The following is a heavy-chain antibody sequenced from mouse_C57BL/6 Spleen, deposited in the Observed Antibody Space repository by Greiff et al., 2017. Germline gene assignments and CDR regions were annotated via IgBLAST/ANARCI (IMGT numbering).Heavy chain of an antibody. V-gene: IGHV5-16*01. Sequence: EVKLMESEGGLVQPGSSMKLSCTASGFTFSDYYMAWVRQVPEKGLEWVANINYDGSSTYYLDSLKSRFIISRDNAKNILYLQMSSLKSEDTATYYCARYDYEYFDVWGTGTTVTVSS. CDR3: ARYDYEYFDV. J-gene: IGHJ1*03. CDR1: GFTFSDYY. D-gene: IGHD2-4*01. CDR2: INYDGSST.